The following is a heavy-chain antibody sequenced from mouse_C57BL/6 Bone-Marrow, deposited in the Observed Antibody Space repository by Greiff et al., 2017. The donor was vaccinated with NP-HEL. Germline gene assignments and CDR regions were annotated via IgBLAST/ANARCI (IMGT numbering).Heavy chain of an antibody. V-gene: IGHV1-63*01. D-gene: IGHD1-1*01. CDR1: GYTFTNYW. CDR2: IYPGGGYT. CDR3: ARRGYYGSSPYAMDY. Sequence: VQLHQSGAELVRPGTSVKMSCKASGYTFTNYWIGWAKQRPGHGLEWIGDIYPGGGYTNYNEKFKGKATLTADKSSSTAYMQFSSLTSEDSAIYYCARRGYYGSSPYAMDYWGQGTSVTVSS. J-gene: IGHJ4*01.